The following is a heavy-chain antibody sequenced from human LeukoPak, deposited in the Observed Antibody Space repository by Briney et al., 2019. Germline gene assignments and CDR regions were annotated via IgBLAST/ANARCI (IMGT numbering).Heavy chain of an antibody. D-gene: IGHD1-1*01. CDR2: ISSDGGNI. V-gene: IGHV3-30*18. CDR1: GFNISSYV. Sequence: PGGSLRLSCPAAGFNISSYVHWVRQAPGKGLEWVAVISSDGGNIYYGESVQGRFIISRDNSINTVYLQMNSLRPEDTAVYYCAKARYGTGPFDYWGQGTLVTVSS. J-gene: IGHJ4*02. CDR3: AKARYGTGPFDY.